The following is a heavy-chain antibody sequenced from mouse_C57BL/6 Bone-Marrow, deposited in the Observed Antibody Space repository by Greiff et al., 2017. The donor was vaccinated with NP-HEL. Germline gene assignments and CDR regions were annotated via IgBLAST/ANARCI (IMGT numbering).Heavy chain of an antibody. CDR1: GYTFTSYW. CDR2: IHPNSGST. V-gene: IGHV1-64*01. Sequence: QVQLQQPGAELVKPGASVKLSCKASGYTFTSYWMHWVKQRPGQGLEWIGMIHPNSGSTNYNEKFKSKATLTVDKSSSTAYMQLSSLTSEDSAVYYCARGGLRRRYFDYWGQGTTLTVSS. CDR3: ARGGLRRRYFDY. J-gene: IGHJ2*01. D-gene: IGHD2-4*01.